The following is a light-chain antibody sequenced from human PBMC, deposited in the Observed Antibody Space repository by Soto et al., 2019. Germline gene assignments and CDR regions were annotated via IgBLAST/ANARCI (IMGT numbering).Light chain of an antibody. CDR2: AAS. CDR1: QSISTY. V-gene: IGKV1-39*01. Sequence: DIQMTQSPSSLSASVGHRVTITFRASQSISTYLNWYQQKPGKAPKLLIYAASSLQSGVPSRFSGSGSGTDFTLTISSLQPEDFATYYCQQSYRTPRTFGQGTKVDIK. J-gene: IGKJ1*01. CDR3: QQSYRTPRT.